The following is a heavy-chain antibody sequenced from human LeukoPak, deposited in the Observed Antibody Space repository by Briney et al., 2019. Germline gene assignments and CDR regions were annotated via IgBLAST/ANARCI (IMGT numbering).Heavy chain of an antibody. D-gene: IGHD2-21*02. CDR3: ARGDCGGDCYLSMATYDI. CDR2: ILHDGSNK. CDR1: GFTFRNYA. V-gene: IGHV3-30-3*01. J-gene: IGHJ3*02. Sequence: PGGSLRLSCAASGFTFRNYAMHWVRQAPGKGLEWVAVILHDGSNKYYADSVKGRFTISRDNSKNTLYLQMNSLRADDAALYYCARGDCGGDCYLSMATYDIWGQGTKATVSS.